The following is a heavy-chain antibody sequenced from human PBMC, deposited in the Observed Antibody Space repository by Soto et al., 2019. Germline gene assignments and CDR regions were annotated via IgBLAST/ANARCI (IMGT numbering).Heavy chain of an antibody. V-gene: IGHV3-74*01. CDR3: ARGRGYCSGSSCYVDL. CDR2: MNIDGSST. CDR1: GFTFNDYW. Sequence: GGPMRLSCAASGFTFNDYWLNWVRQVPGKGLVWVSRMNIDGSSTSYADSVKGRFTISRDNAKNTLYLQMNSLRVEDTAVYYCARGRGYCSGSSCYVDLWGQGTLVTVSS. D-gene: IGHD2-15*01. J-gene: IGHJ5*02.